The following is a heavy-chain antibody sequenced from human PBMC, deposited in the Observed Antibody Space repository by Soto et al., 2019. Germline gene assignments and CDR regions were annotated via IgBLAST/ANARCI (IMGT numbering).Heavy chain of an antibody. J-gene: IGHJ4*02. CDR3: AIVLYSGSYYPFDY. D-gene: IGHD1-26*01. CDR1: GGTFSSYA. Sequence: QVQLVQSGAEVKKPGSSVKVSCKASGGTFSSYAISWVRQAPGQGLEWRGGIIPIFGTANYAQKFQGRVTITADESTSTAYMDLSSLRSEDTAVYHRAIVLYSGSYYPFDYWGQGTLVTVSS. V-gene: IGHV1-69*12. CDR2: IIPIFGTA.